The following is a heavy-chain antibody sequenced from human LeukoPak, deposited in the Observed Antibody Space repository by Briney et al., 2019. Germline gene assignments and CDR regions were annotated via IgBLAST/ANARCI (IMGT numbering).Heavy chain of an antibody. D-gene: IGHD7-27*01. CDR2: DSNNGNI. CDR1: GSSISSHS. CDR3: ARDNWGSLDY. V-gene: IGHV4-59*11. Sequence: KPSETLSLTCTVSGSSISSHSWGWIRQPPGKGLEWIGYDSNNGNINYNPAFKSRVTISVDTSKRQISLNLRSVTAADTAVYYCARDNWGSLDYSGQGTLVTVSS. J-gene: IGHJ4*02.